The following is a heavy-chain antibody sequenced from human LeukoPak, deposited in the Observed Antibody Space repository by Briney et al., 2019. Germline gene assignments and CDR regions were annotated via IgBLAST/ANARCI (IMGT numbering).Heavy chain of an antibody. V-gene: IGHV1-18*01. CDR2: IIPIFGSS. CDR1: GYTFTSYG. CDR3: ARDPTAYCTNGVCNWFDP. Sequence: EASVKVSCKASGYTFTSYGISWVRQAPGQGLEWMGGIIPIFGSSNYAQKLQGRVTMTTDTSTSTAYMELRSLRSDDTAVYYCARDPTAYCTNGVCNWFDPWGQGTLVTVSS. J-gene: IGHJ5*02. D-gene: IGHD2-8*01.